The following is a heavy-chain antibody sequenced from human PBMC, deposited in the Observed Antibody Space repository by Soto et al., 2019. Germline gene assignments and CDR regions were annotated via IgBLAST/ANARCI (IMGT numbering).Heavy chain of an antibody. Sequence: SQTLSLTCVISGDSVSSNSAAWNWIRQSPSRGLEWLGRTYYRSKWYNDYAVSVKSRITINPDTSKNQFSLQLNSVTPEDTAVYYCARGGVVLVPAAMDYGMDVWGQGTTVTVSS. V-gene: IGHV6-1*01. J-gene: IGHJ6*02. D-gene: IGHD2-2*01. CDR2: TYYRSKWYN. CDR1: GDSVSSNSAA. CDR3: ARGGVVLVPAAMDYGMDV.